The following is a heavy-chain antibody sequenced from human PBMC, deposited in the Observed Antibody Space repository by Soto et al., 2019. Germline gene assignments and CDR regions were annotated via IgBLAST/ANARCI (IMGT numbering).Heavy chain of an antibody. CDR3: ASSGYRYGYSQYYSGMGV. CDR1: GSSISSGGYS. J-gene: IGHJ6*01. Sequence: TLSLTSEVSGSSISSGGYSGCWSRQPPGKGVEWIGYIYHSGSTYYNPSLKSRVTISVDRSKHQFSLKLSSVTDADTSVYYCASSGYRYGYSQYYSGMGVWGQGNTGPVSS. V-gene: IGHV4-30-2*01. CDR2: IYHSGST. D-gene: IGHD5-18*01.